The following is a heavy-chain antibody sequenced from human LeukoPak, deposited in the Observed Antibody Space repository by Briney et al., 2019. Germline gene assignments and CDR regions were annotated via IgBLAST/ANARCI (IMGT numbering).Heavy chain of an antibody. Sequence: GGSLRLSCAASGFTFSSYEMNWVRQAPGKGLEWVSSISSSSSYIYYADSVKGRFTISRDNAKNSLYLQMNSLRAEDTAVYFCASYIVVSLDVWGKGTTVTISS. D-gene: IGHD2-15*01. J-gene: IGHJ6*04. CDR1: GFTFSSYE. V-gene: IGHV3-21*01. CDR3: ASYIVVSLDV. CDR2: ISSSSSYI.